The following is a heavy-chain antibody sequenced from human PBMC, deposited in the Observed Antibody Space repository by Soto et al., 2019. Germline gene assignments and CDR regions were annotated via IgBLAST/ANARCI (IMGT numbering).Heavy chain of an antibody. CDR3: ARGGRWLPLGFDI. J-gene: IGHJ3*02. Sequence: SETLSLTGAASRGSVISGSYYWSWIRQPPGKGLEWIGYIYYSGSTNYNPSLKSRVTISVDTSKNQFSLKLSSVTAADTAVYYCARGGRWLPLGFDIWGQGTMVT. D-gene: IGHD5-12*01. CDR2: IYYSGST. CDR1: RGSVISGSYY. V-gene: IGHV4-61*01.